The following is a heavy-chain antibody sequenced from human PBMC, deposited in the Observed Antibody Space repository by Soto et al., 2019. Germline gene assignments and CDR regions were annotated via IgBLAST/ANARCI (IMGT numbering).Heavy chain of an antibody. Sequence: PGGSLRLSCAASGFTFSDYYMSWIRQAPGKGLEWVSYISSSGSTIYYADSVKGRFTISRDSAKNSLYLQMNSLRAEDTAVYYCARDPLTGTTYYYYYGMDVWGQGTTVTVSS. CDR1: GFTFSDYY. CDR2: ISSSGSTI. CDR3: ARDPLTGTTYYYYYGMDV. V-gene: IGHV3-11*01. D-gene: IGHD1-20*01. J-gene: IGHJ6*02.